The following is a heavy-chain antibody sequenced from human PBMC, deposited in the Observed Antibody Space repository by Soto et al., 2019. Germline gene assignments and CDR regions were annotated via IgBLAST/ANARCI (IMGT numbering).Heavy chain of an antibody. CDR1: GGSISSYY. D-gene: IGHD5-12*01. CDR3: ARTYSGYQNDY. CDR2: IYYSGST. Sequence: SETLSLTCTVSGGSISSYYWSWIRQPPGKALEWIGYIYYSGSTNYNPSLKSRVTISVDTSKNQFSLKLSSVTAADTAVYYCARTYSGYQNDYWGQGTLVTVSS. V-gene: IGHV4-59*01. J-gene: IGHJ4*02.